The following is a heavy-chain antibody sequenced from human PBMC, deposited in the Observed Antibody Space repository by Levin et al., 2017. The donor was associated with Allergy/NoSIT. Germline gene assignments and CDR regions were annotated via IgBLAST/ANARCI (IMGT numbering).Heavy chain of an antibody. CDR3: ARDLGTGWYDNAFEI. Sequence: ASVKVSCKASGYTFRDYGIIWVRQAPGEGLEWLGWISPNNGHTKVSHKVQGRVTMTTDASTTTAYLDIRSLTSDDTAVCYCARDLGTGWYDNAFEIWGQGTLVSVSS. D-gene: IGHD6-19*01. J-gene: IGHJ3*02. CDR2: ISPNNGHT. CDR1: GYTFRDYG. V-gene: IGHV1-18*01.